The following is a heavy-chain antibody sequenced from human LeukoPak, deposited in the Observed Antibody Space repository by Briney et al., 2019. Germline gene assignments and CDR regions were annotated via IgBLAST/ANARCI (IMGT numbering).Heavy chain of an antibody. CDR3: ARTFQDLHYRTYFFDF. Sequence: ASVKVSCKASGYTFTGYYMHWVRQAPGQGLEWMGWINPNSGGTNYAQKFQGRVTMTRDTSISTAYMELSRLRSDDTAVYYCARTFQDLHYRTYFFDFWGQGTLVTVSS. D-gene: IGHD3-16*01. CDR1: GYTFTGYY. V-gene: IGHV1-2*02. J-gene: IGHJ4*02. CDR2: INPNSGGT.